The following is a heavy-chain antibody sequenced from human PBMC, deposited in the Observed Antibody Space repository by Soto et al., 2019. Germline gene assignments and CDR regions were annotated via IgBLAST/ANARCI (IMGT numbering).Heavy chain of an antibody. J-gene: IGHJ6*02. CDR3: ARISITSSWHYYGMDV. CDR2: IFSNDEK. D-gene: IGHD6-13*01. Sequence: SGPTLVNPTETLTLTCTVSGFSLSNARMGVSWIRQPPGKALEWLAHIFSNDEKSYSTSLKSRLTISKDTSKSQVVLTMTNMDPVDTATYYCARISITSSWHYYGMDVWGQGTTVTV. V-gene: IGHV2-26*01. CDR1: GFSLSNARMG.